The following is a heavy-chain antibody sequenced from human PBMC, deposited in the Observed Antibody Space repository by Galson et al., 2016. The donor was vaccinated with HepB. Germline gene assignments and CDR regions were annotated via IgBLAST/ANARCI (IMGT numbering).Heavy chain of an antibody. V-gene: IGHV4-39*01. CDR3: ARRFRYAYGPPYGMDV. J-gene: IGHJ6*02. CDR1: GGSISSSSYS. Sequence: SETLSLTCTVSGGSISSSSYSWGCIRQPPGKGLEWIGSIYYSGSTYYNPSLQSRVTISVDTSKNQFSLKMSSVTAADTAVYYCARRFRYAYGPPYGMDVWGQGTTVTVSS. D-gene: IGHD5-18*01. CDR2: IYYSGST.